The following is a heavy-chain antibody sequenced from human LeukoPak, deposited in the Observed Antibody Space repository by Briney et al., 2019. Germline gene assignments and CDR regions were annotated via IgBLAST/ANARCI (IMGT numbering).Heavy chain of an antibody. V-gene: IGHV4-59*01. Sequence: SETLSLTCTVSGGSISSYYWSWIRQPPGKGLEWIGYIYYSGSTNYNPSLKSRVTISVDTSKNQFSLKLSSVTAADTAVYYCARDHGGVSDYWGQGTLVTVSS. CDR2: IYYSGST. D-gene: IGHD3-16*01. CDR3: ARDHGGVSDY. J-gene: IGHJ4*02. CDR1: GGSISSYY.